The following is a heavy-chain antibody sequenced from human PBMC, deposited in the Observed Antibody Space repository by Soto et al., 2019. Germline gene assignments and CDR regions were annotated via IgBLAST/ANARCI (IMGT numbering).Heavy chain of an antibody. V-gene: IGHV4-34*01. CDR2: INHSGST. J-gene: IGHJ4*02. CDR1: GGSFSGYY. CDR3: ARGPDGYNAASFDY. Sequence: QVQLQQWGAGLLKPSETLSLTCAVYGGSFSGYYWSWIRQPPGKGLEWIGEINHSGSTNYNPSLQSRVTISVDTSKNQFSLKLSSVTAADTAVYYCARGPDGYNAASFDYWGQGTLVTVSS. D-gene: IGHD5-12*01.